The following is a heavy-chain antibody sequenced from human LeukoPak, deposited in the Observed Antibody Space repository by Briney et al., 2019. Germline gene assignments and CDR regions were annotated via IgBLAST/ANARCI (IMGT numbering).Heavy chain of an antibody. CDR2: ISAYNGNT. Sequence: ASVKVSCKASGYTFTSYGVSWVRQAPGQGLEWMGWISAYNGNTNYVQKLQGRVTMTTDTSTSTAYMELRSLRSDDTAVYYCARVTYDFWSGPYVYGMDVWGQGTTVTVSS. CDR3: ARVTYDFWSGPYVYGMDV. V-gene: IGHV1-18*01. J-gene: IGHJ6*02. CDR1: GYTFTSYG. D-gene: IGHD3-3*01.